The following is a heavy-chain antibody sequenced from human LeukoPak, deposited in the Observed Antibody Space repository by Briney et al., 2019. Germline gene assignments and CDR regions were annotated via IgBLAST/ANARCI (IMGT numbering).Heavy chain of an antibody. V-gene: IGHV3-53*01. CDR1: GFTVSSNY. CDR3: AREDDSSGYYSD. Sequence: PGGSLRLSCAASGFTVSSNYMSWIRQAPGKGLEWVSVIYSGGSTYYADSVKGRFTISRDNSKNTLYLQMNSLRAEDTAVYYCAREDDSSGYYSDWGQGTLVTVSS. J-gene: IGHJ4*02. CDR2: IYSGGST. D-gene: IGHD3-22*01.